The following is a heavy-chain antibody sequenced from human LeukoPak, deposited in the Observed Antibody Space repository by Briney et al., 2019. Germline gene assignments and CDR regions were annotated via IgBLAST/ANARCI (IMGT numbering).Heavy chain of an antibody. J-gene: IGHJ2*01. Sequence: ASVKVSCKASGGTFSSYAVSWVRQAPGQGLEWMGRIIPILGIANYAQKFQGRVTVTADKSTSTAYMELSSLRSEDTAVYYCARVYPHDYGEGWYFDLWGRGTLVTVSS. CDR1: GGTFSSYA. D-gene: IGHD4-17*01. V-gene: IGHV1-69*04. CDR3: ARVYPHDYGEGWYFDL. CDR2: IIPILGIA.